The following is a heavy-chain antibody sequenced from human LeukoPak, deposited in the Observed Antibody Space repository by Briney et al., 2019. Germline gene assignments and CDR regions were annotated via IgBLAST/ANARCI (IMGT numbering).Heavy chain of an antibody. D-gene: IGHD2-2*01. J-gene: IGHJ5*02. CDR2: IYHSGST. V-gene: IGHV4-30-2*05. CDR3: ARVVCSSTSCYALPGSWFDP. CDR1: GGSISSGGYS. Sequence: SQTLSLTCAVSGGSISSGGYSWSWIRQPPGKGLEWIGYIYHSGSTYYNPSLKSRVTISVDTSKNQFSLKLSSVTAADTAVYYCARVVCSSTSCYALPGSWFDPWGQGTLVTVSS.